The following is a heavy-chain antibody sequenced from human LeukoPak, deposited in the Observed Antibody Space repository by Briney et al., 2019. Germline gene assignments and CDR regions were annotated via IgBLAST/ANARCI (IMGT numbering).Heavy chain of an antibody. V-gene: IGHV1-2*02. CDR2: INPNSGGT. Sequence: GASVKVSCKASGYTFTGYYMHWVRQAPGQGLEWMGWINPNSGGTNYAQKFQGRVTMTTDTSTSTAYMELRSLRSDDTAVYYCARVVGVGASDYWGQGTLVTVSS. CDR1: GYTFTGYY. J-gene: IGHJ4*02. CDR3: ARVVGVGASDY. D-gene: IGHD1-26*01.